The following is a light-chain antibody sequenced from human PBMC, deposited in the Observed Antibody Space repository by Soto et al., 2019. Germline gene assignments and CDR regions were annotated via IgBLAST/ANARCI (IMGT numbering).Light chain of an antibody. Sequence: QSALTQPASVSGSPGQSITISCTGTSSDVGAYNYVSWYQQHPDKAPKLMIFEVSDRPSGVSNRFSGSNSGNTASLTISGLQAEDEADYFCSSYTSNSTLVFGGGTKRPS. CDR2: EVS. V-gene: IGLV2-14*01. CDR3: SSYTSNSTLV. CDR1: SSDVGAYNY. J-gene: IGLJ3*02.